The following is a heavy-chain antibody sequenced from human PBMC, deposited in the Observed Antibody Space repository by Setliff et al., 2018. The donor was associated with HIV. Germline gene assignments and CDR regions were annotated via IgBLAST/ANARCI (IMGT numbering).Heavy chain of an antibody. J-gene: IGHJ5*02. CDR1: GFSLSTSGMC. D-gene: IGHD2-2*01. CDR2: IDWDDDK. Sequence: SGPTLVNPTQTLTLTCTFSGFSLSTSGMCVSWIRQPPGKALEWLARIDWDDDKFYSTPLKTRLTISKDTSKNQVVLTMTNMDPVDTATYYCARMGFDALLDHWGQGTLVTVSS. CDR3: ARMGFDALLDH. V-gene: IGHV2-70*17.